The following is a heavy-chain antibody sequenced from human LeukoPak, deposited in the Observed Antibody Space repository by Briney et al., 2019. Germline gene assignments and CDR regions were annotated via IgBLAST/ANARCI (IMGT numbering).Heavy chain of an antibody. CDR3: ASGNWGQFDY. J-gene: IGHJ4*02. CDR2: INTDGTAT. V-gene: IGHV3-74*01. Sequence: GGSLRLSCAASGFSFSNYWMHWVRQAPGKGLVWVSRINTDGTATTYADSVKGRFTSSRDNAKNTLYLQMNSLRAEDTTVYYCASGNWGQFDYWGQGSLVTVSS. CDR1: GFSFSNYW. D-gene: IGHD7-27*01.